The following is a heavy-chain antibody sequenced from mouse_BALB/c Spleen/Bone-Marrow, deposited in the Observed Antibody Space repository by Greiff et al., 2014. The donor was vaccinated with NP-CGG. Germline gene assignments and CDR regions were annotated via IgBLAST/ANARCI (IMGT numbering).Heavy chain of an antibody. J-gene: IGHJ3*01. CDR2: IDPANGNT. D-gene: IGHD2-1*01. Sequence: EVQLVESGAELVKPGASVKLSCTASGFNIKDTYMHWVKQRPEQGLEWIGRIDPANGNTKYDPKFQGKATITADTSSNTAYLQLSSLKSEDPAVYYWPRRGKGSSAGFVYWGQGTLVTVS. V-gene: IGHV14-3*02. CDR1: GFNIKDTY. CDR3: PRRGKGSSAGFVY.